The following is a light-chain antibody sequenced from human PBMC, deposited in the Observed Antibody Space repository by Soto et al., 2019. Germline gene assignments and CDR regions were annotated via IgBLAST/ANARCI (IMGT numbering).Light chain of an antibody. CDR1: QSVNSN. CDR2: GAS. CDR3: HQYGTSPLT. J-gene: IGKJ4*01. V-gene: IGKV3-20*01. Sequence: EIVLTKSPATLSLSPGERATLSCRASQSVNSNLAWYQQKPGQAPRLLIYGASDRATGIPDRFSGSGSGTDFTLTITRLEPEDFAVYYCHQYGTSPLTFGGGTKVDIK.